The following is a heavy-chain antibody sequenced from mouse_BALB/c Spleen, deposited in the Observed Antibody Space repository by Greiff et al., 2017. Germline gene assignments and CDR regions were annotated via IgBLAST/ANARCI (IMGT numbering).Heavy chain of an antibody. V-gene: IGHV2-6-2*01. J-gene: IGHJ4*01. Sequence: VMLVESGPDLVAPSQSLSITCTVSGFSLTSYGVHWVRQPPGKGLEWLVVIWSDGSTTYNSALKSRLSISKDNSKSQVFLKMNSLQTDDTAMYYCARQRGSTMITTGAMDYWGQGTSVTVSS. CDR2: IWSDGST. CDR3: ARQRGSTMITTGAMDY. CDR1: GFSLTSYG. D-gene: IGHD2-4*01.